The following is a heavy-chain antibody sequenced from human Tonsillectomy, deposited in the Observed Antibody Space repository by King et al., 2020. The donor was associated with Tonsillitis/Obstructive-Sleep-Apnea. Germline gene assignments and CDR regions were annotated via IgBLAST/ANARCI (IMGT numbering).Heavy chain of an antibody. CDR2: ISGSGGVT. J-gene: IGHJ6*03. CDR1: GFTFSSYA. Sequence: VQLVESGGGLVQPGGSLRLSCAASGFTFSSYAMSWVRQAPGKGLEWVSTISGSGGVTYYADSVKGRFTISRDNSKNTLYLQMNSLRAEDTALYYGAKEGPRVYGSGTRDYYYYYYMAVWGKGTTVTVSS. V-gene: IGHV3-23*04. D-gene: IGHD3-10*01. CDR3: AKEGPRVYGSGTRDYYYYYYMAV.